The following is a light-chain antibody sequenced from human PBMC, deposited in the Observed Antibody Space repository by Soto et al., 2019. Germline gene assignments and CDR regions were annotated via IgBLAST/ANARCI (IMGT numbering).Light chain of an antibody. Sequence: QSALTQPASVSGSLGQSLTISCTGSSGDVGDYDYVSWYQQRPGEAPKLLISEVNSRPSGVSNRFSGSKSGNTASLTISGLQAEDEADYYCNSYASGNTRVFGTGTKVTVL. CDR3: NSYASGNTRV. J-gene: IGLJ1*01. CDR1: SGDVGDYDY. V-gene: IGLV2-14*01. CDR2: EVN.